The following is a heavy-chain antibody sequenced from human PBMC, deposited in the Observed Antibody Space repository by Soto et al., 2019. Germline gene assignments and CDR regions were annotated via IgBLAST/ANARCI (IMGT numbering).Heavy chain of an antibody. J-gene: IGHJ4*02. V-gene: IGHV4-39*01. Sequence: QRQLRESGPGLVKPSETLSLTCSVSGGYITGSSFSWGWIRQSPGTGLQWIGSLSYSGSTYYNPSLKGRVAISADTSKNAFSLELKLMTAADTATYFCARGLRWTRTFDFWGWGTLVTVSS. CDR1: GGYITGSSFS. D-gene: IGHD3-16*01. CDR2: LSYSGST. CDR3: ARGLRWTRTFDF.